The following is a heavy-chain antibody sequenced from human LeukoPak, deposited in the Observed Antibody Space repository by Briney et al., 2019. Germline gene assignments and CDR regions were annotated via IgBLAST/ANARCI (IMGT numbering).Heavy chain of an antibody. CDR2: VHISEGN. CDR1: SASISHNY. Sequence: SQTLSLTCTVSSASISHNYWSWIRQPPERGLESMGRVHISEGNTYCPSLKTRVTMSIDTSRIQLSLKLTSVTAADTAVYFCARLGSYHGFWGQGALVTVSS. J-gene: IGHJ4*02. V-gene: IGHV4-4*07. CDR3: ARLGSYHGF. D-gene: IGHD1-26*01.